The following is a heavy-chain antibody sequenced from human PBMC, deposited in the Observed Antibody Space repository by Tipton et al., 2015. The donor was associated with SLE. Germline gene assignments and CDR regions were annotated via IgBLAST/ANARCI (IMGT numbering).Heavy chain of an antibody. Sequence: QVQLVQSGVEVKKPGASVRVSCKASGYTFTTYGISWVRQAPGQGLEWMGWISTYNGNTNYAQKLQGRVTMTSDTSTSTAYMELRSLRSDDTAIYYCAIGVAGTLFFDYWGQGTLVTVSS. CDR1: GYTFTTYG. J-gene: IGHJ4*02. V-gene: IGHV1-18*01. CDR2: ISTYNGNT. CDR3: AIGVAGTLFFDY. D-gene: IGHD6-19*01.